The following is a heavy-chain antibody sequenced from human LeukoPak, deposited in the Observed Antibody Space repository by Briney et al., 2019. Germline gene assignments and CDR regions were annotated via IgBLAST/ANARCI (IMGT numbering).Heavy chain of an antibody. Sequence: PGGSLRLSCAASGLTFSDYYMSWIRQAPGKGLEWVSYISSSGSTIYYADSVKGRFTISRDNAKNSLYLQMNSLRAEDTAVYYCARVPWPIQLLYKRPDYYYYYMDVWGKGTTVTVSS. CDR3: ARVPWPIQLLYKRPDYYYYYMDV. J-gene: IGHJ6*03. D-gene: IGHD2-2*02. CDR1: GLTFSDYY. CDR2: ISSSGSTI. V-gene: IGHV3-11*04.